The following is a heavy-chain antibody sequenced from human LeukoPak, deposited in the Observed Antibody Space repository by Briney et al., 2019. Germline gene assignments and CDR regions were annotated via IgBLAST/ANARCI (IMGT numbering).Heavy chain of an antibody. D-gene: IGHD3-16*01. J-gene: IGHJ6*02. CDR3: ARDLDGGNYYYYGMDV. V-gene: IGHV4-39*07. CDR2: IYYSGST. Sequence: PSETLSLTCTVSGGSISSSSYYWGWVRQPPGQGLEWIGSIYYSGSTYYNPSLKSRVTISVDTSKNQFSLKLSSVTAADTAVYYCARDLDGGNYYYYGMDVWGQGTTVTVSS. CDR1: GGSISSSSYY.